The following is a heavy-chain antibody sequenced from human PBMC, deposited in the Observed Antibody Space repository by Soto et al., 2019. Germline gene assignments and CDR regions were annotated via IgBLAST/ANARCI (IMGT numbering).Heavy chain of an antibody. CDR1: EGAVSSGSSY. J-gene: IGHJ5*02. Sequence: PSEAQSVMSNVSEGAVSSGSSYWSWIRKPPRKGLEWIGYIYYSGSTNYNPSLKSRVAISVDTSKNQFSLKLSSVNAADTAVYYCGRDPLGYGQWLAHWVQGPLVPVSS. V-gene: IGHV4-61*01. CDR2: IYYSGST. CDR3: GRDPLGYGQWLAH. D-gene: IGHD5-12*01.